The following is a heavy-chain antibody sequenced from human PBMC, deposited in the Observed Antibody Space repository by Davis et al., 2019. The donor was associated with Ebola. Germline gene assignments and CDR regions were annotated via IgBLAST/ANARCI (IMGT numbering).Heavy chain of an antibody. CDR3: ARDEGIAAPRNGMDV. V-gene: IGHV1-46*01. Sequence: ASVKVSCKASGYTFTSYYMHWVRQAPGQGLEWMGIINPSGGSTSYAQKFQGRVTMTRDTSKNQFSLKLSSVTAADTAVYYCARDEGIAAPRNGMDVWGQGTTVTVSS. J-gene: IGHJ6*02. D-gene: IGHD6-6*01. CDR1: GYTFTSYY. CDR2: INPSGGST.